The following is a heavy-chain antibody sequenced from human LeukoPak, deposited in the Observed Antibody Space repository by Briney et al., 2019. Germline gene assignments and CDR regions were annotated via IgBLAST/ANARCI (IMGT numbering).Heavy chain of an antibody. V-gene: IGHV1-18*01. CDR1: GYTFTSYG. J-gene: IGHJ6*03. CDR3: ARDIGYSYGSFRNYYYMDV. D-gene: IGHD5-18*01. Sequence: GASVKVSCKASGYTFTSYGISWVRQAPGQGLEWMGWISAYNGNTNYAQKLQGRVTMTTDTSTSTAYMELRSLRSDDTAVYYCARDIGYSYGSFRNYYYMDVWGKGTTVTVSS. CDR2: ISAYNGNT.